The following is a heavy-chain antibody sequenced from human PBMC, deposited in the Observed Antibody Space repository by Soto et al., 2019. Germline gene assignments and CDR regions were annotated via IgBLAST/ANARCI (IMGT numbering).Heavy chain of an antibody. CDR1: GFTFGDYA. CDR3: TRPPYKGSGWYYFDY. J-gene: IGHJ4*02. CDR2: IRSKAYGGTT. Sequence: PGGSLRLSCTAFGFTFGDYAMSWFRQAPGKGLEWVGFIRSKAYGGTTEYAASVKGRFTISRDDSKSIAYLQMNSLKTEDTAVYYCTRPPYKGSGWYYFDYWGQGTLVTVSS. D-gene: IGHD6-19*01. V-gene: IGHV3-49*03.